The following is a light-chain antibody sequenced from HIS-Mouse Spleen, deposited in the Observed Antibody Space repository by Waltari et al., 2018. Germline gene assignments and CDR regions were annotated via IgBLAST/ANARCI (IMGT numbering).Light chain of an antibody. CDR2: EDS. CDR1: ALPKKY. Sequence: SYELTQPPSVSVSPGQTARITCSGDALPKKYAYWYQQKAGQAPVLVIEEDSKGPSGVPVGFSGSSAGTMATLTISGAQVEDEADYYCYSTDSSGNHRVFGGGTKLTVL. J-gene: IGLJ2*01. CDR3: YSTDSSGNHRV. V-gene: IGLV3-10*01.